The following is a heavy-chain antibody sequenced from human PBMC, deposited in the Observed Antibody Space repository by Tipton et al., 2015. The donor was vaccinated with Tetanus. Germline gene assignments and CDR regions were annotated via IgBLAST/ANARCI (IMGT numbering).Heavy chain of an antibody. V-gene: IGHV3-7*01. CDR2: IKQDGSEK. CDR1: GFTFSSHW. J-gene: IGHJ6*02. Sequence: AASGFTFSSHWMSWVRQAPGKGLEWVANIKQDGSEKYYVDSVKGRFTISRDNAKNSLYLQMNSLRAEDTAVYYCARRTGMDVWGQGTTVTVSS. D-gene: IGHD4-17*01. CDR3: ARRTGMDV.